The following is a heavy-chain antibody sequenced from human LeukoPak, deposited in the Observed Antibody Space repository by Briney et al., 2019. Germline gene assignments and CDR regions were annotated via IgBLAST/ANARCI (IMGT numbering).Heavy chain of an antibody. Sequence: SVKVSCTASGGTFSSYAISWVRQAPGQGLEWMGGIIPIFGTANYAQKFQGRVTMTRDMSTSTVYMELSSLRSEDTAVYYCARGLDEGATPYWGQGTLVTVSS. CDR2: IIPIFGTA. CDR3: ARGLDEGATPY. D-gene: IGHD1-26*01. J-gene: IGHJ4*02. CDR1: GGTFSSYA. V-gene: IGHV1-69*05.